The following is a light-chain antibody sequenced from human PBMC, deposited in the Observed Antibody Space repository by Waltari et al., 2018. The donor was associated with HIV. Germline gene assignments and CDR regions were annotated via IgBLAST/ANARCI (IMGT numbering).Light chain of an antibody. Sequence: DIRLTQSPSSLSASVGDTVTITCQASQDIRNFLNWYQQRPGRTPKLLIYDASILEKGVPSRFSGRASGADFTLTISSLQPEDIATYYCQQFDNYPITCGQGTRLDLK. CDR2: DAS. V-gene: IGKV1-33*01. CDR3: QQFDNYPIT. J-gene: IGKJ5*01. CDR1: QDIRNF.